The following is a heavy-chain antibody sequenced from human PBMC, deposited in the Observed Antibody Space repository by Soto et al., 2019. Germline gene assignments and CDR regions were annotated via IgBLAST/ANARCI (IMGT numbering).Heavy chain of an antibody. CDR1: GFIFTSYG. CDR2: ILHDGSAE. V-gene: IGHV3-30*03. D-gene: IGHD4-4*01. CDR3: ARSRDGYSFYFYYGMDG. J-gene: IGHJ6*02. Sequence: GGSLSLSCAASGFIFTSYGMHWVRQAPGKGLEWMALILHDGSAEYYADSVKGRFTISRDNSKNTLYLQMNSLTAEDTAVYYCARSRDGYSFYFYYGMDGWGQGTTVTVSS.